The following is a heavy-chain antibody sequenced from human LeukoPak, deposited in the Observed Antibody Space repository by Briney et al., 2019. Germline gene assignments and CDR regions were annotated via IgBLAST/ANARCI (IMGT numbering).Heavy chain of an antibody. Sequence: SETLSLTCAVYGGSFSGYYWSWIRQPTGKGLEWIGEINHSGSTNYNPSLKSRVTISVDTSKNQFSLKLSSVTAADTAVYYCAREGAPWDPWGQGTLVTVSS. CDR1: GGSFSGYY. CDR3: AREGAPWDP. CDR2: INHSGST. D-gene: IGHD3-16*01. V-gene: IGHV4-34*01. J-gene: IGHJ5*02.